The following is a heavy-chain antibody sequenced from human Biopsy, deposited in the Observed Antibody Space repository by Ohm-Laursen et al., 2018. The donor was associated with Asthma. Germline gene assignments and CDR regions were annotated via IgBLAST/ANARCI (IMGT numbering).Heavy chain of an antibody. V-gene: IGHV3-30*18. D-gene: IGHD3-3*02. J-gene: IGHJ4*02. Sequence: SLRLSCAASGFTFSNYGMHWVRQAPGKGLEWVAVILSDGRDKYYADSVKGRFTISRDNSKNTLYLHMHSLRAEDTAVYFCAKDRVRINIAYYFDYWGQGTLVTVSS. CDR1: GFTFSNYG. CDR3: AKDRVRINIAYYFDY. CDR2: ILSDGRDK.